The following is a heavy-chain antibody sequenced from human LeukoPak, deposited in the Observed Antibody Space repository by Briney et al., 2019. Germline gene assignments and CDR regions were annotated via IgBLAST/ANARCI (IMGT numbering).Heavy chain of an antibody. D-gene: IGHD3-9*01. J-gene: IGHJ3*02. CDR3: ARGSPYYDILTGYYMEAFDI. Sequence: SETLSLTCAVYGGSFSGYYWSWIRQPPGKGLEWVGEINHSGSTNYNPSLKSRVTISVDTSKSQFSLKLSSVTAADTAVYYCARGSPYYDILTGYYMEAFDIWGQGTMVTVSS. CDR1: GGSFSGYY. CDR2: INHSGST. V-gene: IGHV4-34*01.